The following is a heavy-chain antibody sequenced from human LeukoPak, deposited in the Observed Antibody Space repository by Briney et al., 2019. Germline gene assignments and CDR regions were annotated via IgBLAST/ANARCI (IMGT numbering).Heavy chain of an antibody. V-gene: IGHV3-30*03. CDR1: GFTFSSYG. CDR2: ISYDGSNK. Sequence: GRPLRLSCAASGFTFSSYGMHWVRQAPGKGLEWVAVISYDGSNKYYADSVKGRFTISRDNSKNTLYLQMNSLRAEDTAVYYGAAGYNFDYWGQGTLVTVSS. CDR3: AAGYNFDY. J-gene: IGHJ4*02. D-gene: IGHD6-13*01.